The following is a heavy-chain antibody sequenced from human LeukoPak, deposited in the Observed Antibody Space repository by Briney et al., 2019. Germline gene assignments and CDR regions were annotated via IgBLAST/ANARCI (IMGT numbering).Heavy chain of an antibody. Sequence: SETLSLTCTVSGGSINNYYWSWIRQPAGKGLEWIGRIYTSGSTNYNPSLKSRVTMSVDTSKNQFSLKLSSVTAADTAVYYCAREVDCSSTSCSDWFDPWGQGTLVTVSS. J-gene: IGHJ5*02. CDR3: AREVDCSSTSCSDWFDP. V-gene: IGHV4-4*07. D-gene: IGHD2-2*01. CDR2: IYTSGST. CDR1: GGSINNYY.